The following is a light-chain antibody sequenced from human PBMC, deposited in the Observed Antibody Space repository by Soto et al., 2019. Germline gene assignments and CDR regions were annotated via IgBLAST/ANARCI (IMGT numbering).Light chain of an antibody. J-gene: IGLJ2*01. V-gene: IGLV1-44*01. CDR1: SSNIGSHT. CDR2: SNT. Sequence: QSVLTQRPSASGTPGQTIAISCSGGSSNIGSHTVNWYQQLPGTAPRLLIYSNTQRPSGVPDRFSGSKSGTSASLAISGLQSEYEGDYYCAAWDDSLNGVVFGGGTKVTVL. CDR3: AAWDDSLNGVV.